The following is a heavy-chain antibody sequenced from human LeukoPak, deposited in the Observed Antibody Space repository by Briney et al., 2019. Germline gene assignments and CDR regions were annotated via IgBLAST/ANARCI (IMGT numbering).Heavy chain of an antibody. CDR1: GGAISSSSYY. CDR3: ARGAWSSGWYFDY. V-gene: IGHV4-39*01. Sequence: PSETLSLTCTVSGGAISSSSYYWGWIRQPPGKGLEWSGSIYYSGSTYYNPSLKSRVTISVDTSKNPFSLKLSSVTAADTAVYYCARGAWSSGWYFDYWGQGTLVTVSS. CDR2: IYYSGST. D-gene: IGHD6-19*01. J-gene: IGHJ4*02.